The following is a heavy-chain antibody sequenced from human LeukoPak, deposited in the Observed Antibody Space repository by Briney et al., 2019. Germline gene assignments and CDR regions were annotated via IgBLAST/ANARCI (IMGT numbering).Heavy chain of an antibody. V-gene: IGHV3-23*01. CDR3: ARGRDCSSTSCYFGHYYYMDV. D-gene: IGHD2-2*01. CDR1: GFTFSSYT. J-gene: IGHJ6*03. Sequence: GGSLRLSCAASGFTFSSYTVSWVRQAPGKGLEWVSGITGTGGSTYYADSVKGRFTISRDNSKNTLYLQMNRLRAEDTALYHCARGRDCSSTSCYFGHYYYMDVWGKGTTVTVSS. CDR2: ITGTGGST.